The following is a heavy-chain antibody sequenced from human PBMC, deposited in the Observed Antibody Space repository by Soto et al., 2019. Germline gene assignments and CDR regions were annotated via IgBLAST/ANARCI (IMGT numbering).Heavy chain of an antibody. CDR2: ISTNNGNT. J-gene: IGHJ4*02. CDR3: GRVTIAGDGWSFDY. V-gene: IGHV1-18*03. D-gene: IGHD6-13*01. Sequence: QVQLVQSGAEVKKPGASVKVSCKASGYTFSHYDISWVRQAPGQGLERMGWISTNNGNTDHAQKLQGRLTMTTDTSTTPAYTELRSLRSDVMDVYYGGRVTIAGDGWSFDYWGQGTLVTVSS. CDR1: GYTFSHYD.